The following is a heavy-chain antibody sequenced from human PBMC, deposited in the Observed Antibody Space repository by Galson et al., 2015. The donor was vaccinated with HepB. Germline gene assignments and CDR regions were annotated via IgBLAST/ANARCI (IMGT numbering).Heavy chain of an antibody. D-gene: IGHD6-19*01. CDR1: GFTFSSHA. CDR3: AKAEVPCSSGWDCYDY. Sequence: SLRLSCAVSGFTFSSHAMHWVRQAPGEGLEWVADISYDGVDKYYADSVKGRFTISRDNAKNTLYLQMNSLKTEDTAVYYCAKAEVPCSSGWDCYDYWGQGTRVTVSS. J-gene: IGHJ4*02. V-gene: IGHV3-30*18. CDR2: ISYDGVDK.